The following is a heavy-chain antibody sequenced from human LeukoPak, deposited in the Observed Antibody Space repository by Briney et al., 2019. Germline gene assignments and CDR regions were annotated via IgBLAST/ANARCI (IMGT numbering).Heavy chain of an antibody. CDR3: ASPTLDDIYYYYGMDV. J-gene: IGHJ6*02. CDR2: IIPIFGTA. CDR1: GGTFSSYA. Sequence: GASVKVSCKASGGTFSSYAISWVRQAPGQGLEWMGGIIPIFGTANYAQKFQGRVTITADESTSTAYMELSSLRSEDTAVYYCASPTLDDIYYYYGMDVWGQGTTVIVSS. V-gene: IGHV1-69*13. D-gene: IGHD3-22*01.